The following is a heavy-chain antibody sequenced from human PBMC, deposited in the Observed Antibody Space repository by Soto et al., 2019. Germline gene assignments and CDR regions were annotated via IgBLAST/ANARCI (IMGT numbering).Heavy chain of an antibody. Sequence: GASVKVSCKVSGDTLTELSMHWVRQAAGKGLEWMGGFDPEDGETIYAQKFQGRVTMTEDASTDTAYMELSSLRSEDTAVYYCATKTFPPPSSWYEGTLGYGMDVWGQGTTVTVSS. J-gene: IGHJ6*02. CDR1: GDTLTELS. V-gene: IGHV1-24*01. D-gene: IGHD6-13*01. CDR3: ATKTFPPPSSWYEGTLGYGMDV. CDR2: FDPEDGET.